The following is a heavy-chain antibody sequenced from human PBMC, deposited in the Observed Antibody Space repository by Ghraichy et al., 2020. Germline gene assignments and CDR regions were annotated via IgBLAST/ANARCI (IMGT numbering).Heavy chain of an antibody. CDR1: GFTFDDYA. Sequence: SLNISCAASGFTFDDYAMHWVRQAPGKGLEWVSGISWNSGSIGYADSVKGRFTISRDNAKNSLYLQMNSLRAEDTALYYCAKDILPSGVAGTYWYFDLWCRGTLVAVSS. D-gene: IGHD6-19*01. CDR2: ISWNSGSI. J-gene: IGHJ2*01. CDR3: AKDILPSGVAGTYWYFDL. V-gene: IGHV3-9*01.